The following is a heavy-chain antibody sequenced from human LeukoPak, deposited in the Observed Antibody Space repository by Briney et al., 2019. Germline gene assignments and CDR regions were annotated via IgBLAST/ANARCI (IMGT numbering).Heavy chain of an antibody. D-gene: IGHD3-22*01. CDR2: INPSGDYT. CDR3: ARDNSNSGADYWWFDP. V-gene: IGHV1-46*01. Sequence: ASVKVSCKASGFSFTKYFMHWVRQAPGQGLEWMGIINPSGDYTDYAQKFQGRVTMTRDTSTSTVYMELSSLRSEDTAVYYCARDNSNSGADYWWFDPWGQGTLVTVSS. J-gene: IGHJ5*02. CDR1: GFSFTKYF.